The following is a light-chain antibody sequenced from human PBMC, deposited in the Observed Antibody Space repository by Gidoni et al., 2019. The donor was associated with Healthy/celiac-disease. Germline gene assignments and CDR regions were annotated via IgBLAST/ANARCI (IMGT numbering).Light chain of an antibody. J-gene: IGKJ2*01. Sequence: IVMPQSQDSLAVSLGERATINCKSSQSVLYSSNNKNYLAWYQQKPGQPSKLLIYWASTRESGVPDRFSGSGSGTDFTLTISSLQAEDVAVYYCQQYYSTPKTFGQGTKLEIK. CDR1: QSVLYSSNNKNY. CDR2: WAS. CDR3: QQYYSTPKT. V-gene: IGKV4-1*01.